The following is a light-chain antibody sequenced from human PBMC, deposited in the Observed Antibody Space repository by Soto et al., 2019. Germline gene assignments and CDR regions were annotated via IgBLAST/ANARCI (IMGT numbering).Light chain of an antibody. CDR3: QQYNSYRT. Sequence: DIPTTESPTTVSASVGDRVTITCRASQSISSWLAWYQQKPGKAPKLLIYDASSLESGVPSRFSGSGSGTEFTLTISSLQPDDFATYYCQQYNSYRTFGQGTKVDI. J-gene: IGKJ1*01. CDR1: QSISSW. CDR2: DAS. V-gene: IGKV1-5*01.